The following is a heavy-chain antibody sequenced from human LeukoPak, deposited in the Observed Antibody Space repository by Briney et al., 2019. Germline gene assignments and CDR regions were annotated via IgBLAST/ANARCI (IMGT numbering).Heavy chain of an antibody. CDR3: ARVVGASLYYYGMDV. J-gene: IGHJ6*02. CDR1: GYTFTSYG. D-gene: IGHD1-26*01. V-gene: IGHV5-51*01. CDR2: IYPGDSDT. Sequence: KVSCKASGYTFTSYGISWVRQAPGQGLEWMGIIYPGDSDTRYSPSFQGQVTISADKSISTAYLQWSSLKASDTAMYYCARVVGASLYYYGMDVWGQGTTVTVSS.